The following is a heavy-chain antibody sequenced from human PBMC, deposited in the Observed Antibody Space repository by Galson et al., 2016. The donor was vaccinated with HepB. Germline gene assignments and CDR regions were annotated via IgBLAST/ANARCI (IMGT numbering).Heavy chain of an antibody. Sequence: SLRLSCAASGFTSSGYAMHWVRQAPGKGLEWVAVISYDGSNKYYADSVKGRFTISRDNSKNTLYLQMNSLRAEDTAVYYCASLRSGSYAFDIWGQGTMVTVSS. J-gene: IGHJ3*02. D-gene: IGHD3-22*01. CDR2: ISYDGSNK. CDR1: GFTSSGYA. CDR3: ASLRSGSYAFDI. V-gene: IGHV3-30*03.